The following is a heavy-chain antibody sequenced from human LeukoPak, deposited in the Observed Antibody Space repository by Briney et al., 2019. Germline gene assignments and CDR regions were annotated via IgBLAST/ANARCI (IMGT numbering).Heavy chain of an antibody. CDR2: ISAYNGNT. Sequence: ASVKVSCKASGYTFTSYGISWVRQAPGQGLEWMGWISAYNGNTNYAQKLQGRVTMTTDTSTSTAYMELRSLRSNDTAVYYCAREGGPYCGGDCPLVYWGQGTLVTVSS. CDR1: GYTFTSYG. CDR3: AREGGPYCGGDCPLVY. D-gene: IGHD2-21*02. J-gene: IGHJ4*02. V-gene: IGHV1-18*01.